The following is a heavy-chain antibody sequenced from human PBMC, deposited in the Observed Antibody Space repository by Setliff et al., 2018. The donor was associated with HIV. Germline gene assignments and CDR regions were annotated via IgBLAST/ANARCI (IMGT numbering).Heavy chain of an antibody. CDR2: MNPNSGNT. V-gene: IGHV1-8*01. Sequence: ASVKVSCKPSGSTFSTYDINWVRQATGQGLEWMGWMNPNSGNTGYAQKFQGRVTMTRNTSISTAYMELSSLRSDDTAMYYCASSWSRIRYYGMDVWGQGTTVTVSS. CDR1: GSTFSTYD. D-gene: IGHD6-13*01. CDR3: ASSWSRIRYYGMDV. J-gene: IGHJ6*02.